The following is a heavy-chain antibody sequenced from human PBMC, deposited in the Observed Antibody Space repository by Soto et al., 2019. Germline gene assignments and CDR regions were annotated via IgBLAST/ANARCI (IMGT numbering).Heavy chain of an antibody. CDR2: ISSSSSYI. CDR1: GFTFSSYS. CDR3: ASLIGWDWFDP. V-gene: IGHV3-21*01. Sequence: EVQLVESGGGLVKPGGSLRLSCAASGFTFSSYSMNWVRQAPGKGLEWVSSISSSSSYIYYADSVKGRFTISRDNAKNSLYLQMNSLRAEATAVYYCASLIGWDWFDPWGQGTLVTVSS. J-gene: IGHJ5*02.